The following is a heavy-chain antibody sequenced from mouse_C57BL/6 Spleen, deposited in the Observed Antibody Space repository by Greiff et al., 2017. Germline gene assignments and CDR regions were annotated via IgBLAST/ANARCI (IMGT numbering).Heavy chain of an antibody. CDR3: AKGAVVEAMDY. CDR1: GYTFTSYW. Sequence: VQLQQPGAELVKPGASVKLSCKASGYTFTSYWMQWVKQRPGQGLEWIGEIDPSDSYTNYNQKFKGKATLTVDTSSSTAYMQLSSLTSEDSAVYYGAKGAVVEAMDYWGQGTSVTVSS. D-gene: IGHD1-1*01. V-gene: IGHV1-50*01. J-gene: IGHJ4*01. CDR2: IDPSDSYT.